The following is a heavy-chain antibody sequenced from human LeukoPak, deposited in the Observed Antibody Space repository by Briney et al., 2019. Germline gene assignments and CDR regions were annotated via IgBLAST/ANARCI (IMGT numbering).Heavy chain of an antibody. D-gene: IGHD6-19*01. CDR3: AKDPESRGWYYFDY. V-gene: IGHV3-30*02. Sequence: GGSLRLSCAASGFTFSSYGMHWVRQAPGKGLEWVAFIRYDGSNKYYADSVKGRFTISRDNSKNTLYLQMNSLRAEDTAVYYCAKDPESRGWYYFDYWGQGTLVTVSS. CDR2: IRYDGSNK. CDR1: GFTFSSYG. J-gene: IGHJ4*02.